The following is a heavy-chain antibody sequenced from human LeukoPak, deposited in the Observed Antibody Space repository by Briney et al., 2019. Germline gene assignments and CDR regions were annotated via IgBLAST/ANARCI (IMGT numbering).Heavy chain of an antibody. CDR1: GFTFSSYE. D-gene: IGHD6-13*01. CDR2: ISSSGSTI. CDR3: AGTSIGAAAGSRDFQH. V-gene: IGHV3-48*03. J-gene: IGHJ1*01. Sequence: GSPRLSCAASGFTFSSYEMNWVRQAPGKGLEWVSYISSSGSTIYYADSVKGRFTISRDNAKNSLYLQMNSLRAEDTAVYYCAGTSIGAAAGSRDFQHWGQGTLVTVSS.